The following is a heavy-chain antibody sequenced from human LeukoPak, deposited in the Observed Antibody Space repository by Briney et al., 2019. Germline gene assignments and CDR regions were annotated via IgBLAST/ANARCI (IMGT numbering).Heavy chain of an antibody. CDR1: GFTFSSYA. CDR3: AKEGDSSGYFGDLDY. V-gene: IGHV3-23*01. Sequence: GGSLRLSCAASGFTFSSYAMSWVRQAPGKGLEWVSAISGSGGSTYYADSVKGRFTISKDNSKNTLYLQMNSLRAEDTAVYYCAKEGDSSGYFGDLDYWGQGTLVTVSS. CDR2: ISGSGGST. J-gene: IGHJ4*02. D-gene: IGHD3-22*01.